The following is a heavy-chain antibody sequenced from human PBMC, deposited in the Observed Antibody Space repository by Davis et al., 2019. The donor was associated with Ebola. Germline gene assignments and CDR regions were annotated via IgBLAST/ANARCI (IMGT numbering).Heavy chain of an antibody. CDR3: ARVRSNYYYYAMDV. J-gene: IGHJ6*02. CDR1: GFTFSSYA. V-gene: IGHV3-23*01. CDR2: ISGSGGST. Sequence: GESLKISCAASGFTFSSYAMSWVRQAPGKGLEWVSAISGSGGSTYYADSVKGRFTISRDNAKKTLYLQMNSLRAEDTAVYYCARVRSNYYYYAMDVWGQGTTVTVSS.